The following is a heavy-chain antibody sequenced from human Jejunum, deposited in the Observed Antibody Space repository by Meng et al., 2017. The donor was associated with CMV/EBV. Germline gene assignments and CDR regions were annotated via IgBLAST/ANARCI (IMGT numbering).Heavy chain of an antibody. CDR3: AKDHDLVTGKDYYYAMDV. CDR2: IRYDGTKT. Sequence: SYGMHWVRQGPGPGLEWVSVIRYDGTKTYYADSVKGRFTISRDNSKNTLYLQMNSLRAEDTAIYYCAKDHDLVTGKDYYYAMDVWGQGTTVTVSS. V-gene: IGHV3-30*02. J-gene: IGHJ6*02. CDR1: SYG. D-gene: IGHD2-21*02.